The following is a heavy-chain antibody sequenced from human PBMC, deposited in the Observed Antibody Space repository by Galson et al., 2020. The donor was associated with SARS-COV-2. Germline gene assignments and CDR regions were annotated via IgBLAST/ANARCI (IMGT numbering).Heavy chain of an antibody. V-gene: IGHV3-64D*08. CDR1: GFNFSSFA. Sequence: GESLKISRAASGFNFSSFAMYLARQAPGKGLEYVSGIRSDGSNTNYANSVKGRFIISRDDSKNTLYLQMSSLRVEDTAVYYCVRGSVWGQGTLVTVSS. CDR2: IRSDGSNT. CDR3: VRGSV. J-gene: IGHJ4*02.